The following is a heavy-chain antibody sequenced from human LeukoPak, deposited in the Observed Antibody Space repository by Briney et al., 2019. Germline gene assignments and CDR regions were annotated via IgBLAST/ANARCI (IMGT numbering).Heavy chain of an antibody. D-gene: IGHD6-13*01. CDR3: ATSLGAGSDAFAL. CDR1: GYNFTNYA. Sequence: GASVLVSCKASGYNFTNYALNWVRRTPGQGLEWMGWINTNTGHPTYGQGFTPRFVFSLDTSVSTAFLQITTLKPADTAIYYCATSLGAGSDAFALWGQGTMVTVSS. CDR2: INTNTGHP. J-gene: IGHJ3*01. V-gene: IGHV7-4-1*02.